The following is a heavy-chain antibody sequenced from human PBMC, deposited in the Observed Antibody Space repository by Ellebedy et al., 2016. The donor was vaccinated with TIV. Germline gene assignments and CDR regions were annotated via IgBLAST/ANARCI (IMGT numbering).Heavy chain of an antibody. CDR3: AALSCSGYDCYAFDY. CDR2: ISGCGGST. CDR1: GFTFSSSA. V-gene: IGHV3-23*01. Sequence: GESLKISCAASGFTFSSSAMSWVRQAPGKGLEWVSGISGCGGSTYYADSVKGRLAISRDNSKDTLYLQMNSLRAEDTAVYYCAALSCSGYDCYAFDYWGQGTLVTVSS. D-gene: IGHD3-22*01. J-gene: IGHJ4*02.